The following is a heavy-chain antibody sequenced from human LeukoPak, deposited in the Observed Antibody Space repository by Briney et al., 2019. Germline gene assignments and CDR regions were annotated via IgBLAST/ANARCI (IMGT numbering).Heavy chain of an antibody. V-gene: IGHV4-59*01. CDR2: MYNRGST. CDR1: GDSISNYY. Sequence: PSETLSLTCTVSGDSISNYYWSWIRQSPGKKLDWIGYMYNRGSTIYNPSLKSRVTISTDTSKNQFSLRLTSVTAADTAVYYCARAEKAVTGTLDYWGQGTLITVSS. CDR3: ARAEKAVTGTLDY. J-gene: IGHJ4*02. D-gene: IGHD6-19*01.